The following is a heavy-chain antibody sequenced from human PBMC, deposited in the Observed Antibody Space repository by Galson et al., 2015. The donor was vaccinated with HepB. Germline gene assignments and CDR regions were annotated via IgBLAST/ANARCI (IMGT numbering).Heavy chain of an antibody. Sequence: SLRLSCAASGFTVSSNYMSWVRQAPGKGLEWVSVIYSGGSTYYADSVKGRFTISRDNSKNTLYLQMNSLRAEDTAVYYCARGWGGVYTWFDPWGQGTLVTVSS. CDR1: GFTVSSNY. J-gene: IGHJ5*02. D-gene: IGHD5/OR15-5a*01. CDR3: ARGWGGVYTWFDP. CDR2: IYSGGST. V-gene: IGHV3-53*01.